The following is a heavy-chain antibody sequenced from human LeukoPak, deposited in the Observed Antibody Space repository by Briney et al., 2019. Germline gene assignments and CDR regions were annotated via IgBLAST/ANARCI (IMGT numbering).Heavy chain of an antibody. CDR1: GFTFTDFA. CDR3: AKDARGYHRPIDH. CDR2: IGGGGTNT. D-gene: IGHD3-22*01. V-gene: IGHV3-23*01. Sequence: PGGSLRLSCAASGFTFTDFAMNWVRQAPGKGLGWVSGIGGGGTNTDYADSVKGRFTISRDNSKNTLTLQMSSLRADDTAVYFCAKDARGYHRPIDHWGQGILVTVSS. J-gene: IGHJ4*02.